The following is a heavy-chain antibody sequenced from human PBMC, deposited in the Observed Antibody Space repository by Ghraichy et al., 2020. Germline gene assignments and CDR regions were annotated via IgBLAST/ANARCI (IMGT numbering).Heavy chain of an antibody. CDR1: GFTFSSYS. CDR2: ISSSSSYI. Sequence: GSLRLSCAASGFTFSSYSMNWVRQAPGKGLEWVSSISSSSSYIYYADSVKGRFTISRDNAKNSLYLQMNSLRAEDTAVYYCARDLGSGWDDLDYWGQGTLVTVSS. D-gene: IGHD6-19*01. CDR3: ARDLGSGWDDLDY. V-gene: IGHV3-21*01. J-gene: IGHJ4*02.